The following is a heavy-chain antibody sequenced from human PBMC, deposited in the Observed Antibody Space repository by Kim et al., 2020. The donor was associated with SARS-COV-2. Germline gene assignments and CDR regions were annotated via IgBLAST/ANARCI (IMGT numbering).Heavy chain of an antibody. CDR2: IDPSGTAT. J-gene: IGHJ3*02. Sequence: ASVKVSCKASGYTFTSHYIHWVRQAPGQGLEWVGIIDPSGTATPSAQKFQGRVTMTSDTPTSTVYMELSSLRSEDTAVYYCATASSSGRYYNAFDIWGQG. CDR1: GYTFTSHY. CDR3: ATASSSGRYYNAFDI. V-gene: IGHV1-46*01. D-gene: IGHD1-26*01.